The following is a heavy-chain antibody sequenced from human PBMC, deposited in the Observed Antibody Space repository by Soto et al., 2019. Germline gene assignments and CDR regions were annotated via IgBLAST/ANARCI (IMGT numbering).Heavy chain of an antibody. D-gene: IGHD1-26*01. CDR2: IDYNGVT. V-gene: IGHV4-39*01. CDR1: GGSIETNDYF. CDR3: GKVLVGATRLLLTGSDF. J-gene: IGHJ4*02. Sequence: KASETLTLTCAVSGGSIETNDYFWGWMRQPPGQGLDWIGSIDYNGVTSYDASLKSRVAISKDTSKNQVSLTMTSVTAAHTAVYQCGKVLVGATRLLLTGSDFWGQGILVTVSS.